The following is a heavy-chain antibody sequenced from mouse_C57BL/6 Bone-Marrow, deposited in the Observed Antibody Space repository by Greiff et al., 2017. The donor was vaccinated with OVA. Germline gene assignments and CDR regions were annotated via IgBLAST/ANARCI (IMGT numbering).Heavy chain of an antibody. CDR3: AREGDYYGSKAAMDY. CDR2: ISYDGSN. D-gene: IGHD1-1*01. Sequence: EVKLEESGPGLVKPSQSLSLTCSVTGYSITSGYYWNWIRQFPGNKLEWMGYISYDGSNNYNPSLKNRISITRDTSKNQFFLKLNSLTTEDTATYYCAREGDYYGSKAAMDYWGQGTSVTVSS. V-gene: IGHV3-6*01. J-gene: IGHJ4*01. CDR1: GYSITSGYY.